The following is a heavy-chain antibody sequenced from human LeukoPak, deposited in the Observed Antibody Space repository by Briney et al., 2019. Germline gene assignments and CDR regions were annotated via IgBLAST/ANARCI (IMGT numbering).Heavy chain of an antibody. Sequence: GGSLRLSCAASGFTFSTYWMTWDRQAPGKGLEWVANMKRDGSEVYYANSVKGHFTISRDNAKNSLYLQMNSLRAEDTAVYYCARYTEYYFDYWGQGTLVTVSS. D-gene: IGHD2-2*02. CDR3: ARYTEYYFDY. V-gene: IGHV3-7*01. CDR2: MKRDGSEV. CDR1: GFTFSTYW. J-gene: IGHJ4*02.